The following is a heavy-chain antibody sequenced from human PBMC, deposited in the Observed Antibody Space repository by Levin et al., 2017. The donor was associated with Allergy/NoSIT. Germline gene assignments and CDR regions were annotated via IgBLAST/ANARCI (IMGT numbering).Heavy chain of an antibody. D-gene: IGHD3-22*01. CDR3: ARGLHLYYYDTTSRAFDI. Sequence: SETLSLTCTVSGGSISSYYWSWIRQPPGKGLEWIGYIYYSGSTNYTPSLKSRVTISVDTSKNQFSLKLSSVTAADTAVYYCARGLHLYYYDTTSRAFDIWGQGTMVTVSS. CDR1: GGSISSYY. V-gene: IGHV4-59*01. J-gene: IGHJ3*02. CDR2: IYYSGST.